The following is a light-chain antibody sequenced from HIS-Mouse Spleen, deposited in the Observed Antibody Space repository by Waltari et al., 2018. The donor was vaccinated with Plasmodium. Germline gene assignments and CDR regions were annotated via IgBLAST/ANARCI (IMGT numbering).Light chain of an antibody. CDR3: QQYDNLPPYT. V-gene: IGKV1-33*01. Sequence: DIQMTKSPSSLSASVGDRVTITCQASQDISNYLNWYQQKPGKAPKLLIYDASKLETGVPSRFSGSGSGTDFTFTISSLQPEDIATYYCQQYDNLPPYTFGQGTKLEIK. J-gene: IGKJ2*01. CDR1: QDISNY. CDR2: DAS.